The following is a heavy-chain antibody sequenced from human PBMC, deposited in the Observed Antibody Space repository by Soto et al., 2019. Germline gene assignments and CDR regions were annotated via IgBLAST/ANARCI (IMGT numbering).Heavy chain of an antibody. CDR3: ASVAGRGAARPWYYYMDV. CDR1: GGSISSYY. Sequence: SETLSLTCTVSGGSISSYYWSWIRQPPGKGLEWIGYIYYSGSTNYNPSLKSRVTISVDTSKNQFSLKLSSVTAADTAVYYCASVAGRGAARPWYYYMDVWGKGTTVTVSS. CDR2: IYYSGST. V-gene: IGHV4-59*01. D-gene: IGHD6-6*01. J-gene: IGHJ6*03.